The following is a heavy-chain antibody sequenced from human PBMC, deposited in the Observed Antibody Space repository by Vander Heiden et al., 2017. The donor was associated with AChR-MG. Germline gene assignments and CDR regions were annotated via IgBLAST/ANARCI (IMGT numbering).Heavy chain of an antibody. CDR3: ARGNVSPGSGSGSYVRY. J-gene: IGHJ4*02. CDR2: MNPNSGNT. D-gene: IGHD3-10*01. CDR1: GYTFTSSD. V-gene: IGHV1-8*01. Sequence: QVQLVQSGAEVKKPGASVKVSCKASGYTFTSSDINWVRQATGQGLEWMGWMNPNSGNTGYAQNFQGRVTMTRNNSISTAYMELSSLRSEDTAVYFCARGNVSPGSGSGSYVRYWGQGTLVTVSS.